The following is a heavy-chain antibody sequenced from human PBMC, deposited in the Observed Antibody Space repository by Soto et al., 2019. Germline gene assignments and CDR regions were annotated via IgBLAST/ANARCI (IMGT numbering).Heavy chain of an antibody. CDR2: IIPIFGTA. V-gene: IGHV1-69*13. CDR1: GGTFSSYA. J-gene: IGHJ3*02. Sequence: GASVKVSFKASGGTFSSYAISWLRQAPGQGLEWMGGIIPIFGTANYAQKFQGRVTITADESTSTAYMEPSSLRSEDTAVYYCARVLSARGTQGGSAQASSAFDIWGQGTMVTVSS. D-gene: IGHD3-10*01. CDR3: ARVLSARGTQGGSAQASSAFDI.